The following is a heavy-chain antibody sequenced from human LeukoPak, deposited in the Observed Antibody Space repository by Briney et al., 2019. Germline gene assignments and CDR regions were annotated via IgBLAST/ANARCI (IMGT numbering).Heavy chain of an antibody. CDR1: GGSIRGNY. V-gene: IGHV4-59*01. CDR3: ARFGSYYGMYV. CDR2: IHYTGKA. J-gene: IGHJ6*02. Sequence: SEPLSLICTVSGGSIRGNYWTWTRQPPGKGLEWIGQIHYTGKADYNPSLRSRITISVDTSKNQMFLKVSSVTAADTAVYYCARFGSYYGMYVWGQGTTVTGSS. D-gene: IGHD3-16*01.